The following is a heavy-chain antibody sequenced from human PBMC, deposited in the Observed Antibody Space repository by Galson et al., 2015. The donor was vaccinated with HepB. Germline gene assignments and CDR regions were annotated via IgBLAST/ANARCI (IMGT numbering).Heavy chain of an antibody. CDR3: ARDGDYYGSGNYYYYGMDV. J-gene: IGHJ6*02. D-gene: IGHD3-10*01. CDR2: ISSSSSYI. V-gene: IGHV3-21*01. Sequence: SLRLSCAASGFTFSSYSMNWVRQAPGKGLEWVSSISSSSSYIYYADSVKGRFTISRDNAKSSLYLQMNSLRAEDTAVYYCARDGDYYGSGNYYYYGMDVWGQGTTVTVSS. CDR1: GFTFSSYS.